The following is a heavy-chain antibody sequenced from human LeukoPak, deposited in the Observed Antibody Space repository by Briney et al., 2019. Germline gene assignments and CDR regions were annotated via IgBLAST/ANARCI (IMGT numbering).Heavy chain of an antibody. D-gene: IGHD2-15*01. CDR3: AKGKDTLNPYWYFDV. Sequence: PGGSLRLSCVGSGFSFSSYEMNWVRQAAGKGLEWISLISSGGGTINYANSVKGRFTISRDNTKNSLFLQMNSLRAEDTAFYYCAKGKDTLNPYWYFDVWGRGTLVTVSS. J-gene: IGHJ2*01. CDR2: ISSGGGTI. CDR1: GFSFSSYE. V-gene: IGHV3-48*03.